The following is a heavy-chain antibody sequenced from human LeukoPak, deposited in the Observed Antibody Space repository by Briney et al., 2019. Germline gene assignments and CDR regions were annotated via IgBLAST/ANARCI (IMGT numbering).Heavy chain of an antibody. Sequence: SQTLSLTCTVSGGSISSGSYYWSWIRQPAGKGLEWIVRIYTSGGTNYNPSLKSRVTISVDTSKNQFSLKLSSVTAADTAVYYCARSPRFLEWLPDRVAFDIWGQGTMVTVSS. CDR2: IYTSGGT. V-gene: IGHV4-61*02. D-gene: IGHD3-3*01. CDR1: GGSISSGSYY. CDR3: ARSPRFLEWLPDRVAFDI. J-gene: IGHJ3*02.